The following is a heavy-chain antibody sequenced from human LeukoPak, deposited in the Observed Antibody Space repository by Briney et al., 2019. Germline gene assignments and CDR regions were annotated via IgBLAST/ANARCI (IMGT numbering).Heavy chain of an antibody. J-gene: IGHJ6*02. D-gene: IGHD3-22*01. CDR3: ARSYYYDSSGSRYYCGMDV. CDR2: ISSSSSNI. Sequence: GGSLRLSCAASGFTFSSYSMNWVRQAPGKGLEWVSYISSSSSNIYYADSVKGRFTISRDNAKNSLYLQMNSLRDEDTAVYYCARSYYYDSSGSRYYCGMDVWGQGTTVTVSS. CDR1: GFTFSSYS. V-gene: IGHV3-48*02.